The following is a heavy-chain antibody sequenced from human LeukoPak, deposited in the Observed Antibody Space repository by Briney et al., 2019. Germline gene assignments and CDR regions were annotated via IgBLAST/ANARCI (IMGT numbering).Heavy chain of an antibody. CDR3: ARALTPRSGWLGY. CDR2: IGSSSSYM. D-gene: IGHD6-19*01. CDR1: GFTFSSYE. J-gene: IGHJ4*02. V-gene: IGHV3-21*06. Sequence: GGSLRLSCAASGFTFSSYEMNWVRQAPGKGLEWVSGIGSSSSYMYYGDSVKGRFTISRDNAKNSLYLQMNSLRAEDTAVYYCARALTPRSGWLGYCGQGTLVTVSS.